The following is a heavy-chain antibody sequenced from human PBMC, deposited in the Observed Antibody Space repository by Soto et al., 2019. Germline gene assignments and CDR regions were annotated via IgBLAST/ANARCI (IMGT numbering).Heavy chain of an antibody. CDR3: ARPRIAARHYFDP. J-gene: IGHJ5*02. D-gene: IGHD6-6*01. CDR2: ISISGSTI. V-gene: IGHV3-48*03. CDR1: GFSFSDYE. Sequence: GGSLRLSCAASGFSFSDYEMNWVRQTPGKGLEWVSYISISGSTIYYADSVKGRFTISXXXAXXSXXLXXNXXRAXDTAVYYCARPRIAARHYFDPWGQGTLVTVSS.